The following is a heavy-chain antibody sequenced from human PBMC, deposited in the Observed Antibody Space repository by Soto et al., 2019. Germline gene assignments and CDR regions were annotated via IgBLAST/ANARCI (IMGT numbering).Heavy chain of an antibody. J-gene: IGHJ6*02. CDR2: ITPMFGAS. Sequence: QVQLVQSGAEVKKPGSSVKVSCKASGDTFSSYAISWVRQAPGQGLEWMGGITPMFGASTYAQKFQARVTFTADESTATAYMELSSLRSDDTAVYYCARDPKDPETYYYGLDVWGQGTTVTVSS. V-gene: IGHV1-69*12. CDR3: ARDPKDPETYYYGLDV. CDR1: GDTFSSYA.